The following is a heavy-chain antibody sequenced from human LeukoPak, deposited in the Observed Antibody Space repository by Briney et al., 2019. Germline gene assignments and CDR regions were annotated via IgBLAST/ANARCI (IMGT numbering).Heavy chain of an antibody. V-gene: IGHV1-3*03. Sequence: ASVKVSFKASGYTFTTYTMHCVRQAPGQSLEWMGWINADTGNTKCSQEFQGRLTITRDTSASTVYMDLSSLKSEDMAVYYCARSGGSRGTVTPPGDFWGQGTLVTVSS. CDR3: ARSGGSRGTVTPPGDF. J-gene: IGHJ4*02. CDR1: GYTFTTYT. D-gene: IGHD4-17*01. CDR2: INADTGNT.